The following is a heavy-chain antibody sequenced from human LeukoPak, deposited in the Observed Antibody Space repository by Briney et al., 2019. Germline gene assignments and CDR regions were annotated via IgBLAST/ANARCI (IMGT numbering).Heavy chain of an antibody. Sequence: TGGSLRLSCEASGFTFKAYWMSWVRQAPGTGLEWVANIQQDGSEKYYVDSVKGRFTISRDNVKNSLYLQMDSLRAEDTAVYYCARDGIITGLFDYWGQGTLVTVSS. CDR3: ARDGIITGLFDY. CDR2: IQQDGSEK. V-gene: IGHV3-7*01. J-gene: IGHJ4*02. D-gene: IGHD1-14*01. CDR1: GFTFKAYW.